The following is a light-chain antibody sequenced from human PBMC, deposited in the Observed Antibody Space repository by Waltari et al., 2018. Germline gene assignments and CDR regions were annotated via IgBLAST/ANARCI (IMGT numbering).Light chain of an antibody. J-gene: IGLJ2*01. CDR3: QSYDRSLSGSV. Sequence: QSVLTQPPSVSGAPGQRVTISCTGSSSNIGAVYDVTWYQQLPGTAPKLLIYDNNNRPSGVPDRFSGSKSGTSASLAITGLQAEDEADYYCQSYDRSLSGSVFGGGTKLTVL. CDR2: DNN. CDR1: SSNIGAVYD. V-gene: IGLV1-40*01.